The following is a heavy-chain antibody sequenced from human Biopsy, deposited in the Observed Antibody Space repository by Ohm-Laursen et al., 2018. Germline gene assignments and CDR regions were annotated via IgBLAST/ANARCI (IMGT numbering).Heavy chain of an antibody. V-gene: IGHV4-61*01. CDR3: AREPRIAAVAYFDP. CDR2: IYDRGST. D-gene: IGHD6-13*01. Sequence: SDTLSLTWTVPGDSVSSGSFYWTWIRQPPGQGLEYIGYIYDRGSTANYNPSLESRVTMSVDTSKNQFSLILSSMTAADTAVYYCAREPRIAAVAYFDPWGQGTLVTVSS. CDR1: GDSVSSGSFY. J-gene: IGHJ5*02.